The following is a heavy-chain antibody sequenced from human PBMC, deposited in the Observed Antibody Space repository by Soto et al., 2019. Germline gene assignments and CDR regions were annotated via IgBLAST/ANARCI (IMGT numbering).Heavy chain of an antibody. V-gene: IGHV1-8*01. J-gene: IGHJ5*02. Sequence: QVQLVQSGAEVKKPGASVKVSCKASGYTFTSYDINWVRQATGQGLEWMGWINPNSGNTVYAQKFQGRVTMTRNTSISTAYMELSSLRSDDSAVYYCARADSSTWNYIWFDPWGQGTLVTVSS. CDR3: ARADSSTWNYIWFDP. D-gene: IGHD6-13*01. CDR1: GYTFTSYD. CDR2: INPNSGNT.